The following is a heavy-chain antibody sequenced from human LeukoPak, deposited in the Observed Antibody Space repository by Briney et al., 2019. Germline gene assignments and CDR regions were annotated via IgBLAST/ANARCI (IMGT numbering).Heavy chain of an antibody. V-gene: IGHV4-34*01. J-gene: IGHJ6*03. CDR3: ARGRPHYDFWSGYYTGINPRYYYYYYMDV. CDR2: INHSGST. D-gene: IGHD3-3*01. Sequence: SETLTLTCAVYGGSSSGYYWSWIRQPPGKGLEWIGEINHSGSTNYNPSLKSRVTISVDTSKNQFSLKLSSVTAADTAVYYCARGRPHYDFWSGYYTGINPRYYYYYYMDVWGKGTTVTVSS. CDR1: GGSSSGYY.